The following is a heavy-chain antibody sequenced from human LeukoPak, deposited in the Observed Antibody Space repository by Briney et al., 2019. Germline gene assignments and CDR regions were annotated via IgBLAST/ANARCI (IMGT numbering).Heavy chain of an antibody. J-gene: IGHJ4*02. CDR1: GYTFTSYD. CDR3: ARGYGYCSSTSCLYYFDY. D-gene: IGHD2-2*03. Sequence: ASVKVSCKASGYTFTSYDINWVRQATGQGLEWMGWMNPNSGNTGYAQKFQGRVTITRNTSISTAYMELSSLRSEDTAVYYCARGYGYCSSTSCLYYFDYWGQGTLVTVSS. CDR2: MNPNSGNT. V-gene: IGHV1-8*03.